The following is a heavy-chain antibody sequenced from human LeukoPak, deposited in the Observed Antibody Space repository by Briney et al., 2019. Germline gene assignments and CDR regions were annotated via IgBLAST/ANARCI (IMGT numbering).Heavy chain of an antibody. Sequence: ASVKVSCKASGYTFTSYGISWVRQAPGQGLEWMGWISAYNGNTNYAQKLQGRVTMTTDTSTSTAYMELRSLRSDDTAVYYCARGNSGWGYYYYYMDVWGKGTTVTVSS. CDR3: ARGNSGWGYYYYYMDV. D-gene: IGHD6-19*01. V-gene: IGHV1-18*01. CDR1: GYTFTSYG. J-gene: IGHJ6*03. CDR2: ISAYNGNT.